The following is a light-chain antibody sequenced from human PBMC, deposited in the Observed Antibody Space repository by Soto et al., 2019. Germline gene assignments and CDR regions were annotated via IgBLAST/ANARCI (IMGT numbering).Light chain of an antibody. CDR2: GAS. Sequence: EVVLTQYPATLSLSPGERATLSCRASQSVGAQFAWYQQKPGQSPRLLIYGASNRASGISARFSGSGSGTDFTLTIASLEPEDSAVYNCQQRNDWGSFGGGTRVEIK. J-gene: IGKJ4*01. CDR3: QQRNDWGS. V-gene: IGKV3-11*01. CDR1: QSVGAQ.